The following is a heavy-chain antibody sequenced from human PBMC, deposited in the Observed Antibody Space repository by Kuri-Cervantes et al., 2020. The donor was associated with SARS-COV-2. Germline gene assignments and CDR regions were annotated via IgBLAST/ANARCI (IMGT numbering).Heavy chain of an antibody. V-gene: IGHV4-39*01. J-gene: IGHJ5*02. D-gene: IGHD2-2*01. Sequence: SETLSLTCTVSGGSISSSSYYWGWIRQPPGKGLEWIGSIYYSGSTYYNPSLKSRVTISVDTSKNQFSLKLSSVTAADTAVYYCARGGACSSTSCYYWFDPWGQGTPVTCYS. CDR3: ARGGACSSTSCYYWFDP. CDR2: IYYSGST. CDR1: GGSISSSSYY.